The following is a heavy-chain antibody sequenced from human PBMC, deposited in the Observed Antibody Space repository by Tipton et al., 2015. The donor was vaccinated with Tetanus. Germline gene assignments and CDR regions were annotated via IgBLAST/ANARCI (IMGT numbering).Heavy chain of an antibody. D-gene: IGHD3-3*01. V-gene: IGHV4-59*11. Sequence: TLSLTCTVSGASINTHHWSWLRQAPGKGLEWIGYFHFTGSTNFNPSLQSRVTISGDTSKNQFSLTMRSVTAADTAVYYCARGGLTPYEKDYWGQGTLVTVSS. CDR3: ARGGLTPYEKDY. CDR2: FHFTGST. CDR1: GASINTHH. J-gene: IGHJ4*02.